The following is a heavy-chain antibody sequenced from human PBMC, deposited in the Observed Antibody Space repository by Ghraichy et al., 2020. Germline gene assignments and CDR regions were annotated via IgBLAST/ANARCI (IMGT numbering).Heavy chain of an antibody. V-gene: IGHV1-69*04. D-gene: IGHD2-2*01. J-gene: IGHJ4*02. Sequence: SVKVSCKASGGTFSSYAISWVRQAPGQGLEWMGRIIPILGIANYAQKFQGRVTITADKSTSTAYMELSSLRSEDTAVYYCARDLSPGVRAGYWGQGTLVTVSA. CDR2: IIPILGIA. CDR1: GGTFSSYA. CDR3: ARDLSPGVRAGY.